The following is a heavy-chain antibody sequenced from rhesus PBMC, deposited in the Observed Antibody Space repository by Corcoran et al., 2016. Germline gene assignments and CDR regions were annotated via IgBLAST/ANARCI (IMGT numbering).Heavy chain of an antibody. CDR1: GGSISSNY. CDR3: ARLGYSYTHV. D-gene: IGHD5-12*01. J-gene: IGHJ4*01. CDR2: IYGSGSST. V-gene: IGHV4-169*01. Sequence: QLQLQESGPGLVKPSETLSVTCAVSGGSISSNYWSWIRQPPGKGLGWIGRIYGSGSSTTYNPSLKSRVTLSVDTSKNQLSLKLSSVTAADTAVYYCARLGYSYTHVWGQGVLVTVSS.